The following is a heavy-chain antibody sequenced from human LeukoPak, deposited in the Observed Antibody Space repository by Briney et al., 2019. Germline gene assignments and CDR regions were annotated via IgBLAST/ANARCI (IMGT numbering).Heavy chain of an antibody. CDR3: ARWEESDAFDI. Sequence: SETLSLTCTVSGDSISSYYWTWIRQPAGKGLEWIGRIYTSGSTNYNPSLKSRVTISVDTSKNQFSLKLSSVTATDTAVYYCARWEESDAFDIWGQGTMVTVSS. V-gene: IGHV4-4*07. J-gene: IGHJ3*02. CDR2: IYTSGST. D-gene: IGHD1-26*01. CDR1: GDSISSYY.